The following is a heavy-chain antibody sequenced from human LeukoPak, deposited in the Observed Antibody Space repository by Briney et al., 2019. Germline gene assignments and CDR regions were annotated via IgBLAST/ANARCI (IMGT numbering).Heavy chain of an antibody. J-gene: IGHJ4*02. CDR3: ARANDYDFWSFDY. CDR2: IYSGGST. V-gene: IGHV3-53*03. CDR1: GFTVSSNY. Sequence: PGGSLRLSCAASGFTVSSNYMSWVRQAPGKGLEWVSVIYSGGSTYYADSVKGRFTISRDNSKNTLYLQMNSLRAEDTAVYYCARANDYDFWSFDYWGQGTLVTVSS. D-gene: IGHD3-3*01.